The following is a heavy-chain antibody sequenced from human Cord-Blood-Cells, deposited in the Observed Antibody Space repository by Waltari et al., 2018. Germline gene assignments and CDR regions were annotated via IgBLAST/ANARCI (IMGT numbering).Heavy chain of an antibody. CDR1: GGSISSSSYY. Sequence: QLQLQESGPGLVKPSETLSLTCTVSGGSISSSSYYWGWIRQPPGKGLEWIGSIYYSRSTYYNPSLKSRVTISVDTSKNQFSLKLSSVTAADTAVYYCAFDYYGSGNSYWGQGTLVTVSS. J-gene: IGHJ4*02. CDR2: IYYSRST. V-gene: IGHV4-39*01. CDR3: AFDYYGSGNSY. D-gene: IGHD3-10*01.